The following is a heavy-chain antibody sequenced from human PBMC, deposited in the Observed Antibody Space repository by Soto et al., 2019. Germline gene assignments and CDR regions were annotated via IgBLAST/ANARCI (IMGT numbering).Heavy chain of an antibody. Sequence: QVQLVESGGGVVQPGRSLRLSCAASGFTFSGYGMHWVRQAPGKGLAWVAVISYDGSNKYYADSVKGRFTISRDNSKNTLYLQMNSLRAEDTAVYYCVKEYSGSYWSDPFDIWGQGTMVTVSS. D-gene: IGHD1-26*01. CDR3: VKEYSGSYWSDPFDI. V-gene: IGHV3-30*18. CDR1: GFTFSGYG. CDR2: ISYDGSNK. J-gene: IGHJ3*02.